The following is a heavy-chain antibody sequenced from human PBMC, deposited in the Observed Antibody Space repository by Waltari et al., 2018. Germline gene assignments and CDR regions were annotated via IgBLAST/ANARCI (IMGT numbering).Heavy chain of an antibody. CDR3: ATVSPAGPRYNWFDP. D-gene: IGHD2-2*01. Sequence: QVQLVQSGAEVKKPGASVKVSCKVSGYTLTELSMHWVRQAPGKGLEWMGGFEREDGETIYAQKLQGRVTMTEDTSTDTADMELSSLRSEDTAVYYCATVSPAGPRYNWFDPWGQGTLVTVSS. CDR2: FEREDGET. V-gene: IGHV1-24*01. J-gene: IGHJ5*02. CDR1: GYTLTELS.